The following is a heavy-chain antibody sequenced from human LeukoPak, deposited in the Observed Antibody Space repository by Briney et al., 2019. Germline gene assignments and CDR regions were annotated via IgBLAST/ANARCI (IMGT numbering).Heavy chain of an antibody. CDR3: ARGPSRSGSYSILPAEYFQH. J-gene: IGHJ1*01. Sequence: GASVKVSCKASGYIFTDYYMHWVRQAPGQELGWMERINPNSGGTNYAQKFQGRVTMTRDTSISTAYMELRSLRSDDTAVYYCARGPSRSGSYSILPAEYFQHWGQGTLVTVSS. V-gene: IGHV1/OR15-1*04. CDR1: GYIFTDYY. CDR2: INPNSGGT. D-gene: IGHD1-26*01.